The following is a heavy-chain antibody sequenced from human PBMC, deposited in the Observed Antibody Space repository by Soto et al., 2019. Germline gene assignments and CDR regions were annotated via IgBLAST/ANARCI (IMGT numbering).Heavy chain of an antibody. V-gene: IGHV3-23*01. CDR3: SLSDSYYGMDV. CDR2: ISTSGGST. D-gene: IGHD4-4*01. Sequence: EVQLLESGGGLVQPGGSLRLSCAASGFTFSSYAMSWVRQAPGKGLEWVSSISTSGGSTYYADSVKGRFTISRDNSNNTLYLQMTSLRAEDTAVYYCSLSDSYYGMDVWGLGTTVTVSS. J-gene: IGHJ6*02. CDR1: GFTFSSYA.